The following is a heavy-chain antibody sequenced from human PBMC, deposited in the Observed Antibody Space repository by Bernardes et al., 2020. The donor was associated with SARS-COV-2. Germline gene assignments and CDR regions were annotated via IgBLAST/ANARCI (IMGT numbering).Heavy chain of an antibody. CDR2: IYPTNGGT. Sequence: ASVKVSCKASGYTLTVSQMHWVRQAPGQGLEWVGRIYPTNGGTEYAQKFQGRVTMTRDTSINTAYLELSGLKYDDTAVYYCAKEDWKYENWGQGTLVTVSS. D-gene: IGHD1-7*01. J-gene: IGHJ4*02. CDR3: AKEDWKYEN. V-gene: IGHV1-2*02. CDR1: GYTLTVSQ.